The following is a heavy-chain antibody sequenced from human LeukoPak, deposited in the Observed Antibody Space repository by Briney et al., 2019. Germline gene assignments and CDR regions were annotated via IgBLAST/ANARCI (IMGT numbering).Heavy chain of an antibody. CDR3: AREGYCSSTSCPPRDAFDI. CDR1: GYTFTGYY. J-gene: IGHJ3*02. V-gene: IGHV1-2*02. CDR2: INPNSGGT. D-gene: IGHD2-2*01. Sequence: GASVKVSCKASGYTFTGYYMHWVRQAPGQGLEWMGWINPNSGGTNYAQKFQGRVTMTRDTSISTAYMELSRLRSDDTAVYYCAREGYCSSTSCPPRDAFDIWGQGTMVTVSS.